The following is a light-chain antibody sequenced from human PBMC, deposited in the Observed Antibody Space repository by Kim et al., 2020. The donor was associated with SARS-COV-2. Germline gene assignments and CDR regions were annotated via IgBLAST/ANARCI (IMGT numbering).Light chain of an antibody. CDR2: DVS. CDR1: SSPVGDYNY. J-gene: IGLJ2*01. V-gene: IGLV2-14*03. Sequence: QSALTQPASVSGSPGQSITISCTGTSSPVGDYNYVSWYQQHPDKAPKLIIYDVSDRPSGVSTHFSGSKSGNTASLTISGLQAADEADYYCTSDTGADTVVFGGGTQLTVL. CDR3: TSDTGADTVV.